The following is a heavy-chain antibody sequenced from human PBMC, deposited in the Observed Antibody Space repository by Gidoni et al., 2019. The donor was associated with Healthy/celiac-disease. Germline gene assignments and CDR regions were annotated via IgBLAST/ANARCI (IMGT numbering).Heavy chain of an antibody. CDR1: GFTFSSYR. Sequence: EVQLVESGGGLVKPGGSLRLSCAASGFTFSSYRMNWVRQAPGKGLEWVSSISSSSSYIYYADSVKGRFTISRDNAKNSLYLQINSLRAEDTAVYYCARENPYYDSSGYIDYWGQGTLVTVSS. CDR3: ARENPYYDSSGYIDY. V-gene: IGHV3-21*01. J-gene: IGHJ4*02. CDR2: ISSSSSYI. D-gene: IGHD3-22*01.